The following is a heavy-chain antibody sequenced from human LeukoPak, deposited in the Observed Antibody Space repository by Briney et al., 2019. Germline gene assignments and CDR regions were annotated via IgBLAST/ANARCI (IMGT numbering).Heavy chain of an antibody. CDR2: FDPEDGET. J-gene: IGHJ4*02. Sequence: GASVKVSCKVSGYTLTELSLHWVRQAPGKGLEWMGGFDPEDGETIYAQKFQGRVTMTEDTSTDTAYMELSSLRSEDTAVYYCATIVGGYSSSWYGEEVYWGQGTLVTVSS. D-gene: IGHD6-13*01. V-gene: IGHV1-24*01. CDR1: GYTLTELS. CDR3: ATIVGGYSSSWYGEEVY.